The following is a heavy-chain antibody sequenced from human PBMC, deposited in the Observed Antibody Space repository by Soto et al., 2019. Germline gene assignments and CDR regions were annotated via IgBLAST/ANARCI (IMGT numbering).Heavy chain of an antibody. J-gene: IGHJ1*01. CDR2: IHPSGDT. CDR1: VYKFTPYF. CDR3: VRGYCTTSPCSGDFQF. V-gene: IGHV1-46*01. Sequence: SVKVSCKASVYKFTPYFIHLLRQAPGQGLEWMGMIHPSGDTGYAQKFRGRVTMTIDTSTTTAYMELRNLTSEDTAVYFSVRGYCTTSPCSGDFQFWGQGTLVTVSS. D-gene: IGHD2-15*01.